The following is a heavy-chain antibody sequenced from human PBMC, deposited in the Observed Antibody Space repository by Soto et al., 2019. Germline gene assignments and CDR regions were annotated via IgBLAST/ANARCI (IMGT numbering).Heavy chain of an antibody. D-gene: IGHD3-10*01. V-gene: IGHV1-18*01. CDR2: ISAYNGNT. J-gene: IGHJ6*02. CDR3: ARGKLRFGDLLYYYYGMDV. CDR1: GYTFTSYG. Sequence: QVQLVQSGAEVKKPGASVKISCKASGYTFTSYGISWVRQAPGQGLEWMGWISAYNGNTNYAQKLQGRVTMTTDTSTSTAYMELRSLRSDDTAVYYCARGKLRFGDLLYYYYGMDVWGQGTTVTVSS.